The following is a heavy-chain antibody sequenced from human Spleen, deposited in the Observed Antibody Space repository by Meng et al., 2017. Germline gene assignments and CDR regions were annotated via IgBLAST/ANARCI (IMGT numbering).Heavy chain of an antibody. V-gene: IGHV4-4*02. Sequence: VQVQESGPGVGKPSGTRSLTCAVSGGSISSSNWWSWVRQPPGKGLEWIGEIYHSGSTNYNPSLKSRVTISVDKSKNQFSLKLSSVTAADTAVYYCARGGQYSSSWYDYWGQGTLVTVSS. J-gene: IGHJ4*02. CDR1: GGSISSSNW. CDR2: IYHSGST. CDR3: ARGGQYSSSWYDY. D-gene: IGHD6-13*01.